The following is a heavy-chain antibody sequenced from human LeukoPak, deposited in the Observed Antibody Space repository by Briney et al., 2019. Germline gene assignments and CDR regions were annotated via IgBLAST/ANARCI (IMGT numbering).Heavy chain of an antibody. D-gene: IGHD3-10*01. CDR1: RGTFSSYA. CDR3: AREGREGNYFDY. CDR2: IIPIFGTA. Sequence: GSSVKVSCKASRGTFSSYAISWVRQAPGQGLEWMGGIIPIFGTANYAQKFQGRVTITTDESTSTAYMELSSLRSEDTAVYYCAREGREGNYFDYWGQGTLVTVSS. V-gene: IGHV1-69*05. J-gene: IGHJ4*02.